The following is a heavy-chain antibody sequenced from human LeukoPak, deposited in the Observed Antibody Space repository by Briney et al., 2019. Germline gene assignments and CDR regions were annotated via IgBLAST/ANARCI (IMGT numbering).Heavy chain of an antibody. CDR2: ISSSSSYI. V-gene: IGHV3-21*01. Sequence: GGSLRLSCAASGFTFRNYWMSWVRQAPGKGLEWVSSISSSSSYIYYADSVKGRFTISRDNAKNSLYLQMNSLRAEDTAVYYCAKDIGTPLAPGTFDYWGQGTLVTVSS. CDR1: GFTFRNYW. D-gene: IGHD3-10*01. J-gene: IGHJ4*02. CDR3: AKDIGTPLAPGTFDY.